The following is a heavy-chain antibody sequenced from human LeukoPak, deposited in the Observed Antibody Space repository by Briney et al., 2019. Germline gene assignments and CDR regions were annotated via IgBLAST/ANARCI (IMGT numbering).Heavy chain of an antibody. Sequence: GASVKVSCKAPGYTFTSYYMHWVRQAPGQGLEWMGIINPSGGSTSYAQKFQGRVTMTRDTSTSTVYMELSSLRSEDTAVYYCARDREPFWSGYYFDYWGQGTLVTVSS. J-gene: IGHJ4*02. CDR1: GYTFTSYY. CDR2: INPSGGST. V-gene: IGHV1-46*01. D-gene: IGHD3-3*01. CDR3: ARDREPFWSGYYFDY.